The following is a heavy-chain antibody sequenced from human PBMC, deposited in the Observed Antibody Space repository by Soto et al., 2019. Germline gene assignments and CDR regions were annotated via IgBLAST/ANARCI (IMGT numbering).Heavy chain of an antibody. CDR3: ARGMGIVGATYDC. V-gene: IGHV4-34*01. CDR2: INHSGST. CDR1: GGSFSGYY. Sequence: PSETLSLTCAVYGGSFSGYYWSWIRQPPGKGLEWIGEINHSGSTNYNPPLKSRVTISVDTSKNQFSLKLSSVTAADTAVYYCARGMGIVGATYDCWGQGTLATVSS. J-gene: IGHJ4*02. D-gene: IGHD1-26*01.